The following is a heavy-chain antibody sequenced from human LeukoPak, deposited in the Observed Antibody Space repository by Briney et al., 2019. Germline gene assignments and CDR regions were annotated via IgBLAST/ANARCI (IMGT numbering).Heavy chain of an antibody. CDR2: IRYDGSNK. CDR3: AKTGDYRFDP. V-gene: IGHV3-30*02. Sequence: GGSLRLSCAASGFTFSSYGMHWVRQAPGKGLEWVAFIRYDGSNKYYADSVKGRFTISGDNSRNTLYLQMNSLRADDTAVYYCAKTGDYRFDPWGQGTLVTVSS. J-gene: IGHJ5*02. D-gene: IGHD4-17*01. CDR1: GFTFSSYG.